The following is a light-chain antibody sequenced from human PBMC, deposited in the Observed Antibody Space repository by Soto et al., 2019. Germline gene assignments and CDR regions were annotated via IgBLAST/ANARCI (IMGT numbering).Light chain of an antibody. CDR2: LAS. CDR1: RGISNY. J-gene: IGKJ1*01. V-gene: IGKV1-39*01. Sequence: DIQITQSPSSLCSFLLDRVTITCRASRGISNYLNWYQQRPGKAPKLLIYLASSLSSGVPSKFSGSGSGTDFTLTISVLQPEDSATYYCQQTYKTPLTFGQGTKVDIK. CDR3: QQTYKTPLT.